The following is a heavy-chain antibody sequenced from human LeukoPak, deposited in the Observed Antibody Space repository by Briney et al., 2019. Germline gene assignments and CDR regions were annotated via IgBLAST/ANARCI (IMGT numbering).Heavy chain of an antibody. Sequence: ASVKVSCKASGGTFSSYAISWVRQAPGQGLEWMGGIIPIFGTANYAQKFQGRVTITTDESTSTAYMELSSLRSEDTAVYYCARGGLSSGWYLDWFDPWAKETLVTVP. CDR1: GGTFSSYA. D-gene: IGHD6-19*01. CDR2: IIPIFGTA. V-gene: IGHV1-69*05. CDR3: ARGGLSSGWYLDWFDP. J-gene: IGHJ5*02.